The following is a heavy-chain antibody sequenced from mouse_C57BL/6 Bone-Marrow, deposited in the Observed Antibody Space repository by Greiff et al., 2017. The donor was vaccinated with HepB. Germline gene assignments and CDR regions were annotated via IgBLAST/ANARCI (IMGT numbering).Heavy chain of an antibody. J-gene: IGHJ3*01. D-gene: IGHD3-3*01. Sequence: DVKLVESGGGLVKPGGSLKLSCAASGFTFSSYAMSWVRLTPEKRLEWVATISDGGSYTYYPDNVKGRFTISRDNAKNNLYLQMSHLKSEDTAMYYCARDRGRGFAYWGQGTLVTVSA. V-gene: IGHV5-4*01. CDR1: GFTFSSYA. CDR2: ISDGGSYT. CDR3: ARDRGRGFAY.